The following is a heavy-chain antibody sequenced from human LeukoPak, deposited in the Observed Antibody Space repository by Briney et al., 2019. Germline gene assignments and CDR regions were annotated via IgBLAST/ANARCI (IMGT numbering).Heavy chain of an antibody. D-gene: IGHD6-13*01. CDR1: GFTVSSNY. J-gene: IGHJ4*02. CDR2: ISGSGGST. Sequence: GGSLRLSCAASGFTVSSNYMSWVRQAPGKGLEWVSAISGSGGSTYYADSVKGRFTISRDNSKNTLYLQMNSLRAEDTAVYYCAKRGYSSSWYRTFDYWGQGTLVTVSS. V-gene: IGHV3-23*01. CDR3: AKRGYSSSWYRTFDY.